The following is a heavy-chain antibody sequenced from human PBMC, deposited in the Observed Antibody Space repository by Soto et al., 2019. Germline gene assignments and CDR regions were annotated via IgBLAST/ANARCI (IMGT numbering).Heavy chain of an antibody. CDR3: TRSIGSGGVMGGFDY. CDR1: GGTFNVYA. CDR2: IIPIFDAP. Sequence: QVQLVQSGVEVKKPGSAVKVSCKASGGTFNVYAMNWVRQAPGQGLEWMGGIIPIFDAPRYSQQFQGRVTITVDESTSTAYMELSSLRSDDTAIYYCTRSIGSGGVMGGFDYWGQGTLVTVSS. D-gene: IGHD3-16*01. J-gene: IGHJ4*02. V-gene: IGHV1-69*01.